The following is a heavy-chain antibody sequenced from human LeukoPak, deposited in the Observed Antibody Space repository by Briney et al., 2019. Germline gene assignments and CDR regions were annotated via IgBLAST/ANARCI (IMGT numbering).Heavy chain of an antibody. Sequence: SETLSLTCADSGGSISSESYYWGWIRQPPGKGLEWIGSTHYSGSTYSNPSLEGRVTISMDTSKNQFSLTLTSVTAADTAVYYCAEFVFFWGQGILVTVSS. D-gene: IGHD3-3*01. CDR3: AEFVFF. J-gene: IGHJ4*02. CDR2: THYSGST. V-gene: IGHV4-39*07. CDR1: GGSISSESYY.